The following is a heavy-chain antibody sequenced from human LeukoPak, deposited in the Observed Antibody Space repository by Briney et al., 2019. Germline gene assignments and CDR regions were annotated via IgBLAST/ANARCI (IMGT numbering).Heavy chain of an antibody. V-gene: IGHV1-2*02. J-gene: IGHJ6*03. CDR1: GYTFTGYY. CDR2: INPNSGGT. Sequence: GASVKVSCKASGYTFTGYYMHWVRQAPGQGLEWMGWINPNSGGTNYAQKLQGRVTMTTDTSTSTAYMELRSLRSDDTAVYYCARELLRGYGDYVGYYYYYMDVWGKGTTVTVSS. CDR3: ARELLRGYGDYVGYYYYYMDV. D-gene: IGHD4-17*01.